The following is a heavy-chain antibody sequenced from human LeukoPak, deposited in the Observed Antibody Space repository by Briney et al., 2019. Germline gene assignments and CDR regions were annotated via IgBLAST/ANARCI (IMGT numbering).Heavy chain of an antibody. J-gene: IGHJ4*02. CDR1: GFTFSDYW. Sequence: GGSLRLSCAASGFTFSDYWMHWVCQAPGKGLVWVSHISTDGSSTTYADSVRGRFIISRDNARNTLYLQMNSLRVGDTAVYYCATSPIFSNDWGQGTLVNVSS. D-gene: IGHD3-3*01. CDR3: ATSPIFSND. V-gene: IGHV3-74*01. CDR2: ISTDGSST.